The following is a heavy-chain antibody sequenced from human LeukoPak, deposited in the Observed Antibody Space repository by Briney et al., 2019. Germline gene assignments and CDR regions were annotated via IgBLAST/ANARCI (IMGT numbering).Heavy chain of an antibody. V-gene: IGHV4-59*01. D-gene: IGHD1-26*01. CDR2: IYYSGST. Sequence: SETLPLTCAVYGGSFSGYYWSWIRQPPGKGLEWVGYIYYSGSTNYNPSLKSRVTISVDTSKNQFSLKLSSVTAADTAVYYCARVHSHWEISGSGSYSTRYYFDYWGQGTLVTVSS. CDR1: GGSFSGYY. J-gene: IGHJ4*02. CDR3: ARVHSHWEISGSGSYSTRYYFDY.